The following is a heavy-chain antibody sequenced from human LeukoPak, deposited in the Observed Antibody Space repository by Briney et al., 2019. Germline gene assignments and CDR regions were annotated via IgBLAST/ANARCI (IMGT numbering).Heavy chain of an antibody. V-gene: IGHV4-59*01. CDR3: ARSSTYYGSGSYYVGNWFDP. J-gene: IGHJ5*02. D-gene: IGHD3-10*01. CDR1: GGSISSYY. Sequence: SETLSLTCTVSGGSISSYYWSWIRQPPGKGLEWIGYIYYSGSTNYNPSLKSRVTISVDTSKNQFSLKLSSVTAADTAVYYCARSSTYYGSGSYYVGNWFDPWGQGTLVTVSS. CDR2: IYYSGST.